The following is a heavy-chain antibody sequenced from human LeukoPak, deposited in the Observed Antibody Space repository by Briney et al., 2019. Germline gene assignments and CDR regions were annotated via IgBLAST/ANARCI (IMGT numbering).Heavy chain of an antibody. V-gene: IGHV3-23*01. Sequence: GGSLRLSCAASGFTFSSYAMSWVRQAPGTGREWVSAISGSGGSTYYADSVKGRFTISRDNSKNTLYLQMNSLRAEDTAVYYCARERPDFWSGYSAFGYYGMDVWGQGTTVTVSS. CDR1: GFTFSSYA. J-gene: IGHJ6*02. CDR2: ISGSGGST. CDR3: ARERPDFWSGYSAFGYYGMDV. D-gene: IGHD3-3*01.